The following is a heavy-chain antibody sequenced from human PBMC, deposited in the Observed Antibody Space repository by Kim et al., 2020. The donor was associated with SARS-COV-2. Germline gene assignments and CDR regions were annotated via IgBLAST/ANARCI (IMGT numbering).Heavy chain of an antibody. J-gene: IGHJ4*02. CDR2: DGSNK. Sequence: DGSNKYYADSVKGRFTISRDNSKNTLYLQMNIRRAEDTAVYYCAKGALDYWGQGTLVTVSS. CDR3: AKGALDY. V-gene: IGHV3-30*02.